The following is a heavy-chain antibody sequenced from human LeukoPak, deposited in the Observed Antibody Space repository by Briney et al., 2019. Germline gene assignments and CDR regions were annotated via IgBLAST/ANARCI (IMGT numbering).Heavy chain of an antibody. J-gene: IGHJ4*02. V-gene: IGHV1-69*05. D-gene: IGHD3-10*01. CDR2: IIPIFGPA. Sequence: GASVKVSCKASGGTFSSYAISWVRQAPGQGLEWMGGIIPIFGPANYAQKFQGRVTITTDESTSTAYMELSSLRSEDTAVYYCARDGSGRNFDYWGQGTLVTVSS. CDR3: ARDGSGRNFDY. CDR1: GGTFSSYA.